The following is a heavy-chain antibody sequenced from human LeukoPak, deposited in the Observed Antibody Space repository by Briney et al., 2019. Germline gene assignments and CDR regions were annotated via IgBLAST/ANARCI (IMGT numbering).Heavy chain of an antibody. Sequence: GASVKVSCKASGYTFSDYAMHWVRQAPGQRFEWMGWIDAGNGDTRYSQKFQGRVTITRDTSASTAYIELSSLRSEDTAVYYCARGYDSSSLGFDYWGQGTLVTVSS. CDR3: ARGYDSSSLGFDY. D-gene: IGHD3-22*01. V-gene: IGHV1-3*01. CDR1: GYTFSDYA. J-gene: IGHJ4*02. CDR2: IDAGNGDT.